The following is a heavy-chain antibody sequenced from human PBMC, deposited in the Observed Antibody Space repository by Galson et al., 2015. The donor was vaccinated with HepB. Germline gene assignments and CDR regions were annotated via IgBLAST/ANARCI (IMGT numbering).Heavy chain of an antibody. J-gene: IGHJ4*02. Sequence: SLRLSCAASGFTFSSYWMSWVRQAPGKGLEWVANIKQDGSEKYYVDSVKGRFTISRDNAKNSLYLQMNSLRAEDTAVYYCARESIVKYSSSWYGAGGAYYFDYWGQGTLVTVSS. CDR2: IKQDGSEK. CDR3: ARESIVKYSSSWYGAGGAYYFDY. D-gene: IGHD6-13*01. CDR1: GFTFSSYW. V-gene: IGHV3-7*01.